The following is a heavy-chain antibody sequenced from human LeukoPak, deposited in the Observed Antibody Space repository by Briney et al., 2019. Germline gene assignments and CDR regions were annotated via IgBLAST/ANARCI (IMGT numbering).Heavy chain of an antibody. CDR3: ARATSGYYDYFDY. CDR1: GYTFTNYY. D-gene: IGHD3-22*01. CDR2: INPNSGDT. Sequence: ASVKVSCKASGYTFTNYYMHWVRQAPGQGLEWMGWINPNSGDTKSLQKFQGRVTMTRDTSINTAYMELSRLRSDDTAVYYCARATSGYYDYFDYWGRGTLVTVSS. J-gene: IGHJ4*02. V-gene: IGHV1-2*02.